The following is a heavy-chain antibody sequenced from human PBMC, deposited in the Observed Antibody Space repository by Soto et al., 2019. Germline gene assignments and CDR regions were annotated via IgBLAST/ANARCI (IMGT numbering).Heavy chain of an antibody. CDR3: ARDEGGMDV. CDR2: ISYDGSNK. J-gene: IGHJ6*02. V-gene: IGHV3-30-3*01. CDR1: GFTFSSYA. Sequence: QLQLVESGGGVVQPGRSLRLSCAASGFTFSSYAMHWVRQAPGKGLEWVAVISYDGSNKYYADSVKGRFTISRDNSKNTLYLQMNSLRAEDTAVYYCARDEGGMDVWGQGTTVTVSS.